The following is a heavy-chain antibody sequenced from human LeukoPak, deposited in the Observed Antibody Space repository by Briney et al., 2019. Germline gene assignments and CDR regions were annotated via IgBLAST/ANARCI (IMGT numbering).Heavy chain of an antibody. CDR3: ANLYYYDSSGYYFPRPYFDY. V-gene: IGHV3-23*01. Sequence: PGGSLRLSCAASGFTFSSYAMSWVRQAPGKGLEWVSAISGSGGSTYYADSVKGRFTISRDNSKNTLYLQMNSLRAEDMAVYYCANLYYYDSSGYYFPRPYFDYWGQGTLVTVSS. D-gene: IGHD3-22*01. J-gene: IGHJ4*02. CDR2: ISGSGGST. CDR1: GFTFSSYA.